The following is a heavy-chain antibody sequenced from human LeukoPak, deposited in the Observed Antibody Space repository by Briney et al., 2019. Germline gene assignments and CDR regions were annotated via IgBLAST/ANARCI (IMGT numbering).Heavy chain of an antibody. CDR2: INPNNGGT. V-gene: IGHV1-2*06. Sequence: ASVKVSCKASRYTFTGYYMQWVRQAPGQGLEWMGRINPNNGGTNYAQNFQGRVTMTRDTSITTVYMELSRLTYDDTAVYYCARVGDGLNDAFDIWGQGTMVTVSS. J-gene: IGHJ3*02. CDR1: RYTFTGYY. CDR3: ARVGDGLNDAFDI. D-gene: IGHD5-24*01.